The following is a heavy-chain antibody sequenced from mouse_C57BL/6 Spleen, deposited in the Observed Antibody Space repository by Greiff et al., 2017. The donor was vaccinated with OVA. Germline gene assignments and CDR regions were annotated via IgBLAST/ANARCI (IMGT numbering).Heavy chain of an antibody. D-gene: IGHD3-2*02. CDR2: ISYSGST. Sequence: VQLQQSGPGMVKPSQSLSLTCTVTGYSITSGYDWHWIRHFPGNKLEWMGYISYSGSTNYNPSLKSRISITHDTSKNHFFLKLNSVTTEDTATYYCARDDSSGYVEWYFDVWGTGTTVTVSS. J-gene: IGHJ1*03. V-gene: IGHV3-1*01. CDR1: GYSITSGYD. CDR3: ARDDSSGYVEWYFDV.